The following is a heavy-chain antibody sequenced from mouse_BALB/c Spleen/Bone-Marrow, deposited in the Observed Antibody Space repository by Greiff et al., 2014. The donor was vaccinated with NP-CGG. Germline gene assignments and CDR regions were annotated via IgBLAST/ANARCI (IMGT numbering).Heavy chain of an antibody. CDR3: ARHGYGNYVAMDY. CDR1: GYSFTGYT. CDR2: INPYDGGT. Sequence: DVQLQESGPELVKPGASMKISCKASGYSFTGYTMNWVKQSHGKNLEWIGLINPYDGGTSYNQKFKGKATLTVDKSSSTAYMELLSLTSGDSAVYYCARHGYGNYVAMDYWGQGTSVTVSS. D-gene: IGHD2-10*02. J-gene: IGHJ4*01. V-gene: IGHV1-18*01.